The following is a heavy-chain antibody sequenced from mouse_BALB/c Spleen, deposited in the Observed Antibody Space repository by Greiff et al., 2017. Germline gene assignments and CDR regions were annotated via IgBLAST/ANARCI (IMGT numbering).Heavy chain of an antibody. V-gene: IGHV3-2*02. J-gene: IGHJ4*01. CDR1: GYSITSDYA. CDR2: ISYSGST. D-gene: IGHD2-4*01. CDR3: ARSLFYEYAMDY. Sequence: EVQLQESGPGLVKPSQSLSLTCTVTGYSITSDYAWNWIRQFPGNKLEWMGYISYSGSTSYNPSLKSRISITRDTSKNQFFLQLNSVTTEDTATYYCARSLFYEYAMDYWGQGTSVTVSS.